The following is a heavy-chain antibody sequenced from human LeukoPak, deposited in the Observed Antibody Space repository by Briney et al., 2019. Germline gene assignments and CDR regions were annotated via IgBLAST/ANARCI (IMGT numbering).Heavy chain of an antibody. J-gene: IGHJ4*02. CDR2: IYHSGSN. CDR1: GGSISSYY. CDR3: ARGTDWLPQY. D-gene: IGHD3/OR15-3a*01. Sequence: SETLSLTCTVSGGSISSYYWSWIRQPPGKGLEWIGYIYHSGSNDYNPSLKSRVTISLDMSKNHFSLTLTSVTAADTAVYYCARGTDWLPQYWGQGTLVTVSS. V-gene: IGHV4-4*09.